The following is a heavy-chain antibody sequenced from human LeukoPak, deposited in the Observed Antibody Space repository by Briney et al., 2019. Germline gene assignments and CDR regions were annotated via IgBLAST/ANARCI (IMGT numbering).Heavy chain of an antibody. J-gene: IGHJ4*02. V-gene: IGHV1-58*01. CDR3: AAEDDFLTGYYDFDY. CDR1: GFTFARSA. CDR2: IVIANGNT. D-gene: IGHD3-9*01. Sequence: SLKVSCKASGFTFARSAVQWVRQARGQRPEWIGWIVIANGNTNYAQKFQERLTITRDVSTSTAYMELSSLRSEDTAVYYCAAEDDFLTGYYDFDYWGQGTVVTVSS.